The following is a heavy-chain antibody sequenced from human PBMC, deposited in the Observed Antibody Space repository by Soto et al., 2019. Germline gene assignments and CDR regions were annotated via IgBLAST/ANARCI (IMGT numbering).Heavy chain of an antibody. CDR2: ISYDGSNK. Sequence: PGGSLRLSCAASGFTFSSYAMHWVRQAPGKGLEWVAVISYDGSNKYYADSVKGRFTISRDNSKNTLYLQMNSLRAEDTAVYYCAKDPGGSYYLYAFDIWGQGTMVTVSS. V-gene: IGHV3-30-3*01. J-gene: IGHJ3*02. D-gene: IGHD1-26*01. CDR1: GFTFSSYA. CDR3: AKDPGGSYYLYAFDI.